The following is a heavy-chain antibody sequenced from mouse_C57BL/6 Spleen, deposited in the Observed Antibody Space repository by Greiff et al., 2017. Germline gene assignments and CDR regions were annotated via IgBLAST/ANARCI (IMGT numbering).Heavy chain of an antibody. CDR3: ARYDYDGLAY. CDR2: IHPNSGST. D-gene: IGHD2-4*01. V-gene: IGHV1-64*01. J-gene: IGHJ3*01. CDR1: GYTFTSYW. Sequence: QVQLQQPGAELVKPGASVKLSCKASGYTFTSYWMHWVKQRPGQGLEWIGMIHPNSGSTNYNEKFKSKATMTVDKSSSTAYMQLSSLTSENSAVYYCARYDYDGLAYWGQGTLVTVSA.